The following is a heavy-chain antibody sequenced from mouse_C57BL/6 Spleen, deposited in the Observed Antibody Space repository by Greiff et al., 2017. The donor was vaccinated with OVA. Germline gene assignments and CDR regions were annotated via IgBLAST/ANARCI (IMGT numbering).Heavy chain of an antibody. D-gene: IGHD2-5*01. Sequence: QVQLQQPGAELVRPGSSVKLSCKASGYTFTSYWMDWVKQRPGQGLEWIGNIYPSDSETHYNQKFKDKATLTVDKSSSTAYMQLSSLTSEDSAVYYCARGVYSNYCDYWGQGTTLTVSS. J-gene: IGHJ2*01. CDR2: IYPSDSET. CDR1: GYTFTSYW. CDR3: ARGVYSNYCDY. V-gene: IGHV1-61*01.